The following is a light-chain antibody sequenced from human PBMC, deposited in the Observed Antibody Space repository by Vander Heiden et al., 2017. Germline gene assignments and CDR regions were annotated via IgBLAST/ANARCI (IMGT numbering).Light chain of an antibody. Sequence: ELVLTQSPGSLSLSPGERATLSCRASQSVSSNYLAWYQQRPGQAPRLLIYGASTRATGIPDRFSGSGSGTDFTLSISRVEPEDSAVYSCQQYGSSPWTFGQGTKVEIK. V-gene: IGKV3-20*01. CDR2: GAS. CDR1: QSVSSNY. CDR3: QQYGSSPWT. J-gene: IGKJ1*01.